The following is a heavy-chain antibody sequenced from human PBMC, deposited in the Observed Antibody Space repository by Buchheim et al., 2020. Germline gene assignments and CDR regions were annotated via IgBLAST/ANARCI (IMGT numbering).Heavy chain of an antibody. J-gene: IGHJ2*01. CDR2: IYYSGST. Sequence: QVQLQESGPGLVKPSETLSLTCTVSGGSISSYYWSWLRQPPGKGLEWIGNIYYSGSTNYNPSLTSRHTIQVDTSKNQFSLKLSSVTAADTAVYYCARGWNDYCGKGQDWYFDLWGRGTL. CDR1: GGSISSYY. V-gene: IGHV4-59*01. D-gene: IGHD4-23*01. CDR3: ARGWNDYCGKGQDWYFDL.